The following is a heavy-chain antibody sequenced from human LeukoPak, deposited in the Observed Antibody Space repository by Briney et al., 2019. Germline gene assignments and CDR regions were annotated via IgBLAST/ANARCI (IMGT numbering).Heavy chain of an antibody. CDR2: INPSDGST. CDR1: GYTFTNYY. CDR3: ARDPRHDDFWRRFAP. Sequence: ASVKVSCKASGYTFTNYYMHWVRQAPGQGPEWMGIINPSDGSTSYAQKFQGRITMTRDTSTSTVYMELSSLRSEDTAVYYCARDPRHDDFWRRFAPWGQGTLVPVSS. V-gene: IGHV1-46*01. D-gene: IGHD3-3*01. J-gene: IGHJ5*02.